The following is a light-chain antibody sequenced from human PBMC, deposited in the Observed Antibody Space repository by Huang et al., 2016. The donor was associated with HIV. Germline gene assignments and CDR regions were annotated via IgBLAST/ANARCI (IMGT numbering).Light chain of an antibody. CDR3: QQAHSIPYT. CDR2: DAS. CDR1: QGIHNW. V-gene: IGKV1-12*01. Sequence: DIQMTQSPSSVSASVGDRVTITCRASQGIHNWLAWYKQIPGKAPQVLIYDASSLQTGVPSRFSGSGSGTDFTLTISSLQSEDFATYYCQQAHSIPYTFGQGTKLEIK. J-gene: IGKJ2*01.